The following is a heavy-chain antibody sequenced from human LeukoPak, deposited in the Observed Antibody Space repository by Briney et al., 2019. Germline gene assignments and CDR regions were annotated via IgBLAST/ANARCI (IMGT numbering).Heavy chain of an antibody. J-gene: IGHJ6*02. D-gene: IGHD2-21*01. CDR2: TSHRGST. CDR3: ARITFVVEGYGMDV. Sequence: SETLSLTCSVSGGSISSTNWWSWVRQPPGKGLEWIGETSHRGSTNYNPSLKSRVTISVDKSKNQFSLSLSSVTAADTAVYYCARITFVVEGYGMDVWGQGTTVTVSS. CDR1: GGSISSTNW. V-gene: IGHV4-4*02.